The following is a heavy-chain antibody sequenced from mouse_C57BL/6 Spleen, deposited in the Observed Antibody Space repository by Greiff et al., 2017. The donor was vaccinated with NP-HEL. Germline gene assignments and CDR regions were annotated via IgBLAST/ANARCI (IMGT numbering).Heavy chain of an antibody. Sequence: QVQLQQSGAELVKPGASVKLSCKASGYTFTSYWMHWVKQRPGQGLEWIGMIHPNSGSTNYNEKFKSKATLTVDKSSSTAYMQLSSLTSEDSAVYYCARGRYDYYWYFDVWGTGTTVTVSS. D-gene: IGHD2-4*01. CDR1: GYTFTSYW. CDR3: ARGRYDYYWYFDV. J-gene: IGHJ1*03. CDR2: IHPNSGST. V-gene: IGHV1-64*01.